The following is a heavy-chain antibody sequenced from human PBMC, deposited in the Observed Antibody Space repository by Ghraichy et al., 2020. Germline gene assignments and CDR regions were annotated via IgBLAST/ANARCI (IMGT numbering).Heavy chain of an antibody. V-gene: IGHV4-59*01. J-gene: IGHJ4*02. CDR1: GGSISSYY. D-gene: IGHD3-9*01. CDR3: ARVPPRYFDSYYFDY. CDR2: IYYSGST. Sequence: SETLSLTCTVSGGSISSYYWSWIRQPPGKGLEWIGYIYYSGSTNYNPSLKSRVTISVDTSKNQFSLKLSSVTAADTAVYYCARVPPRYFDSYYFDYWGQGTLVTVSS.